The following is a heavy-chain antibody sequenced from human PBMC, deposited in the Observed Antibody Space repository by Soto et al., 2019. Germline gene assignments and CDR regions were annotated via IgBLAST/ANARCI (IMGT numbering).Heavy chain of an antibody. J-gene: IGHJ2*01. D-gene: IGHD6-13*01. CDR2: IKQDGSEK. CDR1: GFTFSSYW. CDR3: ARGWYSSSWQEYWYFDL. V-gene: IGHV3-7*01. Sequence: EVQLVESGGGLVQPGGSLRLSCAASGFTFSSYWMTWVRQAPGKGLEWVANIKQDGSEKYYVDSVKGRFTISRDNAKNSLYLQMNSLRAEDTAVYYCARGWYSSSWQEYWYFDLWGRGTLVTVSS.